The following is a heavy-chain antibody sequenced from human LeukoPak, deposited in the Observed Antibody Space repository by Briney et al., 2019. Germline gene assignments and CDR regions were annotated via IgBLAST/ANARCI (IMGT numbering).Heavy chain of an antibody. Sequence: GGSLRLSCVASGFTFSSNYMSWVRQAPGKGLEWVSVIYSGGSTYYADSVKGRFTISRDNSKNTLYLQMNSLRAEDTAVYYCARSSIAARRAGDYWGQGTLVTVSS. D-gene: IGHD6-25*01. CDR3: ARSSIAARRAGDY. CDR2: IYSGGST. J-gene: IGHJ4*02. V-gene: IGHV3-66*02. CDR1: GFTFSSNY.